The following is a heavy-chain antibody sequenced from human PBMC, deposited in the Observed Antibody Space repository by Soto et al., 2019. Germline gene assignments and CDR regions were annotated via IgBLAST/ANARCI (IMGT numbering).Heavy chain of an antibody. D-gene: IGHD2-15*01. CDR3: ARSGYRITNDL. CDR1: GFTFSSYS. CDR2: ISSSSGYM. J-gene: IGHJ5*02. V-gene: IGHV3-21*01. Sequence: EEHLAESGGGLVKPGGSLRLSCAASGFTFSSYSMNWVRQAPGKGLEWVSCISSSSGYMFYAGSVKGRFTISRDNAKNSLSLQMSSLKAEDAAVYYCARSGYRITNDLWGQGTLVTVSS.